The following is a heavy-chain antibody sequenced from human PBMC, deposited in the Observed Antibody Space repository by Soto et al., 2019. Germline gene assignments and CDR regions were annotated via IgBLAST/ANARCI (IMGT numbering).Heavy chain of an antibody. CDR2: ISSSSSYI. D-gene: IGHD3-3*01. Sequence: GGSLRLSCAASGFTFSSYSMNWVRQAPGKGLEWVSSISSSSSYIYYADSVKGRFTISRDNAKNSLYLQMNSLRAEDTAVYYCAREAGRFWSGYEYYYYYYMDVWGKGTTVTVSS. J-gene: IGHJ6*03. CDR1: GFTFSSYS. CDR3: AREAGRFWSGYEYYYYYYMDV. V-gene: IGHV3-21*01.